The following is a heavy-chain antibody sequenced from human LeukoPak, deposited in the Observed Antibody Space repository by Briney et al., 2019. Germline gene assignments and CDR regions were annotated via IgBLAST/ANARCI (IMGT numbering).Heavy chain of an antibody. Sequence: SETLSLTCTVSGGSISSYYWSWIRQPAGKGLEWIGRIYTSGSTNYNPSLKSRVTMSVDTSKNQFSLKLSSVTAAGTAVYYCASEGLWFGELSWFDPWGQGTLVTVSS. CDR3: ASEGLWFGELSWFDP. V-gene: IGHV4-4*07. CDR2: IYTSGST. CDR1: GGSISSYY. J-gene: IGHJ5*02. D-gene: IGHD3-10*01.